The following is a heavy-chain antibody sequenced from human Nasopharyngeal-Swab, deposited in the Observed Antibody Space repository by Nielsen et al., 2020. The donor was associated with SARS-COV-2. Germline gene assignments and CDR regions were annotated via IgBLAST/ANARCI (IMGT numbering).Heavy chain of an antibody. CDR2: ISSSSSTI. CDR3: ARVLGEKAYYDYGLDV. CDR1: GFTFSSYS. V-gene: IGHV3-48*02. J-gene: IGHJ6*02. Sequence: GESLKISCAASGFTFSSYSMNWVRQAPGKGLEWVSYISSSSSTIYYADSVKGRFTISRDNAKNSLYLQMNSLRDEDTAVYYCARVLGEKAYYDYGLDVWGQGTTVTVSS. D-gene: IGHD3-16*01.